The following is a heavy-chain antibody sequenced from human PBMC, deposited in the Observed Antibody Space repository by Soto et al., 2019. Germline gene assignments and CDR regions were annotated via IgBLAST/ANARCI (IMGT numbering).Heavy chain of an antibody. J-gene: IGHJ4*02. CDR1: SRSMGRRGRS. D-gene: IGHD6-13*01. CDR2: IYHSGVT. Sequence: SQIRARTRRVSSRSMGRRGRSWTCTPEPPGKGLEWIGYIYHSGVTYYNPSLKSRVTISVDISTSHFYLKLSSVPAADTAVYYCARAIGVIAAADEYFDDWGQCTLV. V-gene: IGHV4-30-2*01. CDR3: ARAIGVIAAADEYFDD.